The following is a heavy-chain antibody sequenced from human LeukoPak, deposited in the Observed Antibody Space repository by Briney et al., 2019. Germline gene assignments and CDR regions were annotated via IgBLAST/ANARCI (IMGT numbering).Heavy chain of an antibody. J-gene: IGHJ6*03. Sequence: AGGSLRLLCAASGFTLDDYGMRRVRQAPGKGREWVSGINWNGGSTGYADSVKGRFPISRDNAQNSLYLQMNSLRAEDTALYYCARDTKGYMDVWGKGTTVTVSS. D-gene: IGHD2-2*01. CDR3: ARDTKGYMDV. CDR2: INWNGGST. V-gene: IGHV3-20*04. CDR1: GFTLDDYG.